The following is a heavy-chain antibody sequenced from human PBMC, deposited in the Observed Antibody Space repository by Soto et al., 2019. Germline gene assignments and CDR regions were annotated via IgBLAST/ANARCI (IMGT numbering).Heavy chain of an antibody. Sequence: GGSLRLSCAASGFTFSSYAMSWVRQAPGKGLEWVSAISGSGGSTYYADSVKGRFTISRDNSKNTLYLQMNSLRAEDTAVYYCAKGSEVQVFGAMDVWGKGTTVTVSS. J-gene: IGHJ6*04. CDR2: ISGSGGST. V-gene: IGHV3-23*01. D-gene: IGHD3-3*01. CDR3: AKGSEVQVFGAMDV. CDR1: GFTFSSYA.